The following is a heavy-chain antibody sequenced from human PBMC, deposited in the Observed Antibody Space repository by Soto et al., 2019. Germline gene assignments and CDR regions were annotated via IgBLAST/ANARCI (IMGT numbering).Heavy chain of an antibody. V-gene: IGHV4-59*11. J-gene: IGHJ5*02. CDR2: ISYSGIT. Sequence: PSETPSLTCAASGGSISGHYWSWIRQPPGKGLEWIGYISYSGITNYNPSLKSRVTILVDASKNQFSLKLSSVTAADTAVYFCAKAASYYDIHWFDPWGQGTLVTVSS. D-gene: IGHD3-22*01. CDR1: GGSISGHY. CDR3: AKAASYYDIHWFDP.